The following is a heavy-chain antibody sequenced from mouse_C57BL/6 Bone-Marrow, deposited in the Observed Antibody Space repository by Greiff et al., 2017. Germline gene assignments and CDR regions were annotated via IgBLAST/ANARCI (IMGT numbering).Heavy chain of an antibody. CDR1: GYTFTSYW. Sequence: QVQLQQSGAELVMPGASVKLSCKASGYTFTSYWMHWVKQRPGQGLEWIGEIDPSDSYTNYNQKFKGKSTLTVDKSSSTAYMQLSSLTSEDSADYDCERWYYSSSYGFAYWGQGTLVTVSA. J-gene: IGHJ3*01. D-gene: IGHD1-1*01. CDR3: ERWYYSSSYGFAY. CDR2: IDPSDSYT. V-gene: IGHV1-69*01.